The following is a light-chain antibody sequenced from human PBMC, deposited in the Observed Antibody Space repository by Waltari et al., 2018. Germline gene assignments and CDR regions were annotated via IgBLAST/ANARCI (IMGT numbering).Light chain of an antibody. CDR3: RQDYTTPYS. CDR1: QGISKE. J-gene: IGKJ2*03. V-gene: IGKV1-27*01. CDR2: AAS. Sequence: DIQMTQSPSSLSESVGDRVTVTCRASQGISKELSWYQQKPGKAPALLIYAASSLQTGVSSRFSGSGSGTDFTLTISSLQPEDVATYYCRQDYTTPYSFGQGTKVEIK.